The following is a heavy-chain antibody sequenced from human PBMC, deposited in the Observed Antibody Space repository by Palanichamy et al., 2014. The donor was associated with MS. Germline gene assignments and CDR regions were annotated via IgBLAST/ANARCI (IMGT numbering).Heavy chain of an antibody. D-gene: IGHD4-17*01. V-gene: IGHV3-23*01. CDR3: AKGMPGTAVSYFDY. CDR2: ISGSGGST. CDR1: ISLFSRYA. J-gene: IGHJ4*02. Sequence: EVQLLESGGGFGTXGGVPETLLCSLWISLFSRYAMSWVRQAPGKGLEWVSGISGSGGSTYYADSVKGRFTISRDNSKNTLYLQMNSLRAEDTAIYYCAKGMPGTAVSYFDYWGQGTLVTVSS.